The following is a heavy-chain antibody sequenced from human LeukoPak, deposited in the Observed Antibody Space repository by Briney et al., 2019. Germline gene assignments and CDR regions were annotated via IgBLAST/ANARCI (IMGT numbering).Heavy chain of an antibody. CDR3: AREGMTTLPYYFDY. J-gene: IGHJ4*02. V-gene: IGHV3-30*02. CDR2: IRYDGSNK. D-gene: IGHD4-11*01. CDR1: AFTFSNYD. Sequence: PGGSLRLSCTAAAFTFSNYDMRWVRQAPGKGLEWGAFIRYDGSNKSYADSVKGLFTLSSDNSKNTLYLQVSSLRADDTAVSYCAREGMTTLPYYFDYWGQGTLVTVS.